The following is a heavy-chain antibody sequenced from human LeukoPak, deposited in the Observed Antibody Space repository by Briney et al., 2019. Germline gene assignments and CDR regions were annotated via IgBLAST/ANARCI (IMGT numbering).Heavy chain of an antibody. CDR3: ARERRPQDYGDYGGVFDY. V-gene: IGHV1-69*01. D-gene: IGHD4-17*01. Sequence: SVKVFCKASGGTFNNNAMSWGRQAPGKGLEWVGGIISIFGTANYAQKFQRRVTVTADESTSTAYMELSSLRSEDTAVYYCARERRPQDYGDYGGVFDYWGQGTLVTVSS. J-gene: IGHJ4*02. CDR1: GGTFNNNA. CDR2: IISIFGTA.